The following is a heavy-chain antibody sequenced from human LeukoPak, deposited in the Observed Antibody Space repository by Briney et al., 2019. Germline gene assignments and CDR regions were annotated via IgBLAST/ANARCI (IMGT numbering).Heavy chain of an antibody. J-gene: IGHJ3*02. CDR3: ARDNWNDPDAFDI. CDR2: ISAYIGNT. D-gene: IGHD1-20*01. Sequence: GASVKVSCKASGYTFTSYGISWVRQAPGQGLEWMGWISAYIGNTNYAQKLQGRVTMTTDTSTSTAYMELRSLRSEDTAVYYCARDNWNDPDAFDIWGQGTMVTVSS. CDR1: GYTFTSYG. V-gene: IGHV1-18*01.